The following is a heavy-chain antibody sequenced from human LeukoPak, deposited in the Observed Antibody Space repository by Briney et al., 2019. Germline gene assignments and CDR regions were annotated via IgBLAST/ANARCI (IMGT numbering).Heavy chain of an antibody. CDR2: IYYSGST. J-gene: IGHJ4*02. CDR3: ARVHFGESGTGTIRDPIDY. Sequence: SETLSLTCTVSGGSISSYYWSWIRQPPGKGLEWIGYIYYSGSTNYNPSLKSRVTISVDTSKNQFSLKLSSVTAADTAVYYCARVHFGESGTGTIRDPIDYWGQGTLVTVSS. V-gene: IGHV4-59*12. CDR1: GGSISSYY. D-gene: IGHD1-7*01.